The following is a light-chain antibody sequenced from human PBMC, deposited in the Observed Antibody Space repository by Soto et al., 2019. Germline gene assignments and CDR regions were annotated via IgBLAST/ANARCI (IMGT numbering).Light chain of an antibody. Sequence: EIVMTQSAATLSVSPGERAILSCRASQTVTNNLAWYQQKPGQAPRLLMYGASIRAAGVPDRFSGSGSGTEFTLTISRLEPEDFTVYYCHHYETFGQVTKVDIK. CDR1: QTVTNN. V-gene: IGKV3D-15*01. J-gene: IGKJ1*01. CDR2: GAS. CDR3: HHYET.